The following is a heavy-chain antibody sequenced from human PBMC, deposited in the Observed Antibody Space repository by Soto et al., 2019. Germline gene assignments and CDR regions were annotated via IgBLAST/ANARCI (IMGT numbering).Heavy chain of an antibody. Sequence: GGSLRLSCAASGFTFSSYAMHWVRQAPGKGLEWVAVISYDGSNKYYADSVKGRFTISRDNSKNTLYLQMNSLRAEDTAVYYCARAGYCSSTSCLGYGMDVWGPGTTLAVYS. J-gene: IGHJ6*02. D-gene: IGHD2-2*01. CDR3: ARAGYCSSTSCLGYGMDV. CDR1: GFTFSSYA. CDR2: ISYDGSNK. V-gene: IGHV3-30-3*01.